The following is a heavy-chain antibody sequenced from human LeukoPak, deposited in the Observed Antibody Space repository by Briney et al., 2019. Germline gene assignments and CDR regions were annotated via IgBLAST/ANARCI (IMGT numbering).Heavy chain of an antibody. V-gene: IGHV1-2*02. CDR3: GKSPYCGSTCCYGGLDC. Sequence: ASVKVSCKASVYSFTDYNIHWLRQAPGQGLEWMGWISPSSGGTNYAQRFQGTITKTRDTSISTVYLELKILRSDGTAFYLCGKSPYCGSTCCYGGLDCWGQGTLVTVSS. CDR2: ISPSSGGT. CDR1: VYSFTDYN. D-gene: IGHD2-2*01. J-gene: IGHJ4*02.